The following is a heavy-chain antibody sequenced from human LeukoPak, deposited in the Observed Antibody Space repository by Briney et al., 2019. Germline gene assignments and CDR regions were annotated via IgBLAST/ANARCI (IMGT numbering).Heavy chain of an antibody. CDR2: INHNSGAT. Sequence: ASVKVSCKASGYTFTGHYVHWVRQAPGQGLECMGWINHNSGATHFAQKFRGRITVTTETSISTAYMELSRLGSDDTAVYYCVREYSSNSFDYWGQGTLVTVSS. CDR3: VREYSSNSFDY. V-gene: IGHV1-2*02. J-gene: IGHJ4*02. D-gene: IGHD6-13*01. CDR1: GYTFTGHY.